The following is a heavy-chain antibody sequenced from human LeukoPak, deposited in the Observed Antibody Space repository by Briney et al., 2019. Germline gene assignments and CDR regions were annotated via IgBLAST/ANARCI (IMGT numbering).Heavy chain of an antibody. CDR2: ISSSGSTI. D-gene: IGHD6-6*01. CDR1: GFAFSDYY. CDR3: ARDKYPDAFDI. V-gene: IGHV3-11*01. J-gene: IGHJ3*02. Sequence: GGSLRLSCAASGFAFSDYYMNWIRQAPGKGLEWVAYISSSGSTIYYADSVKGRFTISRDNARNSLYVQMNSLRAEDTAVYYCARDKYPDAFDIWGQGTMVTVSS.